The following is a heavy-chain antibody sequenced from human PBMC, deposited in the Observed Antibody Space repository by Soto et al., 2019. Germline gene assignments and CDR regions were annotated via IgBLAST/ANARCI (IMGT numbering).Heavy chain of an antibody. V-gene: IGHV3-9*01. Sequence: VQLVQSGAEVKKPGASVKVSCKASGYTFTGYYMHWVRQAPGKGLEWVSGISWNSGSIGYADSVKGRFTISRDNAKNSLYLQMNSLRAEDTALYYCAKDPAGGYDGEYYFDYWGQGTLVTVSS. CDR3: AKDPAGGYDGEYYFDY. J-gene: IGHJ4*02. CDR2: ISWNSGSI. D-gene: IGHD5-12*01. CDR1: GYTFTGYY.